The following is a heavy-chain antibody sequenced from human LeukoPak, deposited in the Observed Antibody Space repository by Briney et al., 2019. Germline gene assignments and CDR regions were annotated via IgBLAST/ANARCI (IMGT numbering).Heavy chain of an antibody. D-gene: IGHD5-12*01. CDR3: AREEGSGYDSYYYYYYYMDV. J-gene: IGHJ6*03. CDR1: GGSISSSNW. Sequence: PSETLSLTCAVSGGSISSSNWWSWVRQPPGKGLEWIGEIYHSGSTNYNPSLKSRVTISVDKSKNQFSLKLSSVTAADTAVYYCAREEGSGYDSYYYYYYYMDVWGKGTTVTVSS. CDR2: IYHSGST. V-gene: IGHV4-4*02.